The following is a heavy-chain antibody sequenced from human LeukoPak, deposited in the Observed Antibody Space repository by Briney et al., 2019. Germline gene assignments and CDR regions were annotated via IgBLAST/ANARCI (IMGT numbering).Heavy chain of an antibody. Sequence: ASVKVSCKASGYTFTGYYMHWVRQAPGQGLEWMGWINPNSGGTNYAQKFQGRVTMTRDTSISTAYMELSRLRSDDTAVYYCARDGSGSYVGWFDPWGQGTLVTISS. CDR2: INPNSGGT. J-gene: IGHJ5*02. V-gene: IGHV1-2*02. D-gene: IGHD3-10*01. CDR3: ARDGSGSYVGWFDP. CDR1: GYTFTGYY.